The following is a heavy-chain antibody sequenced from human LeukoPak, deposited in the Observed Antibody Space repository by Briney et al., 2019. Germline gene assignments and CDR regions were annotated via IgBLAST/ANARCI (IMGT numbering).Heavy chain of an antibody. J-gene: IGHJ5*02. Sequence: SETLSLTCTVSGGSISGYYWNWIRQPPGKGLEWIGCIYYSGGTYYNPSLESRVTISVDTSKSQFSLKLSSVTAADTAVYYCARRIVSVPATQEGNWLDPWGQGTLVTVSS. CDR1: GGSISGYY. CDR2: IYYSGGT. D-gene: IGHD2-15*01. CDR3: ARRIVSVPATQEGNWLDP. V-gene: IGHV4-59*08.